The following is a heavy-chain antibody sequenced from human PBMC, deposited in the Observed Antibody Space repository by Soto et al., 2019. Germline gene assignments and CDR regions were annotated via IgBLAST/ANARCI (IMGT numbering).Heavy chain of an antibody. CDR2: IYSSGST. CDR3: ARFSGWYSAFDY. Sequence: ASETLSLTCTVSGASINNYYWSWIRQAPGKGLEWIGYIYSSGSTNYNPSLKSRVTISVDTSKSDFSLKLTSVTAADTAVYYCARFSGWYSAFDYWGQGTPVTVSS. J-gene: IGHJ4*02. V-gene: IGHV4-59*01. D-gene: IGHD6-19*01. CDR1: GASINNYY.